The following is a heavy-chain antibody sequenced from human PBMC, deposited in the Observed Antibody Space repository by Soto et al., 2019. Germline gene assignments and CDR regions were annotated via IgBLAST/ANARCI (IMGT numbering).Heavy chain of an antibody. V-gene: IGHV3-13*01. J-gene: IGHJ3*02. D-gene: IGHD5-12*01. CDR1: GFTFSSYD. CDR2: IGTAGDT. CDR3: ARAFTDSGYDSMRYRLWAFDI. Sequence: GGSLRLSCAASGFTFSSYDMHWVRQATGKGLEWVSAIGTAGDTYYPGSVKGRFTISRENAKNSLYLQMNSLRAGDTAVYYCARAFTDSGYDSMRYRLWAFDIWGQGTMVTVSS.